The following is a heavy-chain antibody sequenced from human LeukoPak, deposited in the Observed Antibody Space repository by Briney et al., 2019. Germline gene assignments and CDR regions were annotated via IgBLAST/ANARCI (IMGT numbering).Heavy chain of an antibody. V-gene: IGHV3-7*01. D-gene: IGHD6-13*01. CDR3: AKHIAAAGTRGDY. CDR1: GFTFNTYW. CDR2: IKEDGSET. J-gene: IGHJ4*02. Sequence: GGSLRLSCEVSGFTFNTYWMTWVRQAPGKGLEWVANIKEDGSETYYVDSVKGRFTISRDNATKSVYLQMNSLRAEGTAVYYCAKHIAAAGTRGDYWGQGTLVTVSS.